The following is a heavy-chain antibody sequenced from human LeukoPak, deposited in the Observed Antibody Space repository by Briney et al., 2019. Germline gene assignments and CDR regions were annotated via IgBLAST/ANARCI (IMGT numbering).Heavy chain of an antibody. CDR3: ARDREDTAAFDP. J-gene: IGHJ5*02. CDR1: GFTFSSYG. V-gene: IGHV3-30*03. CDR2: ISYDGSNK. D-gene: IGHD2-15*01. Sequence: GGSLRLSCAASGFTFSSYGMHWVRQAPGKGLEWVAVISYDGSNKYYADSVKGRFTISRDNSKNTLYLQMNSLRAEDTAVYYCARDREDTAAFDPWGQGTLVTVSS.